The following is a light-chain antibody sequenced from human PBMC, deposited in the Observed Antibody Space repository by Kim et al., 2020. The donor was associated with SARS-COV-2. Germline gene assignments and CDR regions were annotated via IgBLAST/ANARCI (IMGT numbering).Light chain of an antibody. Sequence: SPGERDPLSSRASQSVSSSTLAWDQQKPGQAPRLRIYGASSRATGIPDRFSGSGSGTDFTLTISRLEPEDFAVYYCQQYGSSPLTFGGGTKVDIK. CDR2: GAS. V-gene: IGKV3-20*01. CDR3: QQYGSSPLT. J-gene: IGKJ4*01. CDR1: QSVSSST.